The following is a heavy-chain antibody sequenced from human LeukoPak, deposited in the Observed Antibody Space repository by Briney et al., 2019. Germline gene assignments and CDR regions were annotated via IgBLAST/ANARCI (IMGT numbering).Heavy chain of an antibody. D-gene: IGHD1-26*01. V-gene: IGHV4-59*01. Sequence: SETLSLTCTVSGGSISNSYWSWIRQPPGKGLEWIGFFHDSESTNYNPSLKSRVSISLDTSKNQVSLWLSSVTAADTAVYYCARGYDSGRPGIGFDFWGQGNLVTVSS. CDR3: ARGYDSGRPGIGFDF. J-gene: IGHJ4*02. CDR1: GGSISNSY. CDR2: FHDSEST.